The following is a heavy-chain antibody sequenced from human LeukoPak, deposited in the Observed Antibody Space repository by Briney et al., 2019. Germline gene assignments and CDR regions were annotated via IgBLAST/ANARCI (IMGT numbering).Heavy chain of an antibody. CDR3: ARGPRGVTPYYFDY. Sequence: SVKVSCKASGYTFTSYGISWVRQAPGQGLEWMGGIIPIFGTANYAQKFQGRVTITADKSTSTAYMELSSLRSEDTAVYYCARGPRGVTPYYFDYWGQGTLVTVSS. J-gene: IGHJ4*02. CDR2: IIPIFGTA. V-gene: IGHV1-69*06. D-gene: IGHD2-21*02. CDR1: GYTFTSYG.